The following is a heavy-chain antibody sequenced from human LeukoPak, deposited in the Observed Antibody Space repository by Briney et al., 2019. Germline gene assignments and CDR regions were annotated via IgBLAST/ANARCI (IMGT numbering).Heavy chain of an antibody. D-gene: IGHD3-22*01. CDR1: GGTFISYA. V-gene: IGHV1-69*13. J-gene: IGHJ4*02. CDR3: AKSSAPYYYDSSGYHRFDY. CDR2: IIPIFGTA. Sequence: ASVKVSCKASGGTFISYAISWVRQAPGQGLEWMGGIIPIFGTANYAQKFQGRVTITADESTSTAYMELSSLRSEDTAVYYCAKSSAPYYYDSSGYHRFDYWGQGTLVTVSS.